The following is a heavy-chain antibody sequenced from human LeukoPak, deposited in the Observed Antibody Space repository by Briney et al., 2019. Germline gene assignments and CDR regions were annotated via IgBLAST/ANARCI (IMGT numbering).Heavy chain of an antibody. Sequence: PSETLSLTCSVSGGSISSTDYYWSWIRQPPGKGLEWIAYIHYSGSTYYNPSLKSRLTTSIETSKNQLSLKLTSVTAADTAVYYCARGLVLATDDAFDIWGPGTMVTVSS. D-gene: IGHD5-12*01. J-gene: IGHJ3*02. V-gene: IGHV4-30-4*01. CDR1: GGSISSTDYY. CDR3: ARGLVLATDDAFDI. CDR2: IHYSGST.